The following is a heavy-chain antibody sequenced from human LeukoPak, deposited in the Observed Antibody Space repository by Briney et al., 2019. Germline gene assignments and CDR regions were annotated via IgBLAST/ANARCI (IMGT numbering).Heavy chain of an antibody. CDR3: ARTGEGGFDY. CDR2: IYYSGST. J-gene: IGHJ4*02. D-gene: IGHD7-27*01. Sequence: PSETLSLTCTVSGGSISSYYWSWIRQPPGKGLEWIGYIYYSGSTNYNPSLKSRVTISVDTSKNQFSLKLSSVTAADTAVYYCARTGEGGFDYWGQGTLVTVSS. V-gene: IGHV4-59*01. CDR1: GGSISSYY.